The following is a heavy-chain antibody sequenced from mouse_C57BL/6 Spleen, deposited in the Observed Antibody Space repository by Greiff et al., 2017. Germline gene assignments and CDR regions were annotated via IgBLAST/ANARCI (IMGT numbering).Heavy chain of an antibody. V-gene: IGHV5-9*01. J-gene: IGHJ4*01. CDR1: GFTFSSYT. CDR3: ARPIQGYDAMDY. CDR2: ISGGGGNN. Sequence: EVQVVESGGGLVQPGGSLKLSCAASGFTFSSYTMSWVRQTPEKRLEWVATISGGGGNNYYPDSVKGRFTISRDNAKNTLYLQMSSLRSEDTALYYCARPIQGYDAMDYWGQGTSVTVSS.